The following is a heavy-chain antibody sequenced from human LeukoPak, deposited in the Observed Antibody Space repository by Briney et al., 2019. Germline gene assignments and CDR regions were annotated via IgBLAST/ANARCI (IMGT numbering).Heavy chain of an antibody. J-gene: IGHJ6*03. V-gene: IGHV3-7*03. CDR1: GFTFSSYW. CDR2: IKQDGSEK. CDR3: AKECTSCEGAPYYYYYYMDV. D-gene: IGHD2-2*01. Sequence: GGSLRLSCAASGFTFSSYWMSWVRQAPGKGLEWVANIKQDGSEKYYVDSVKGRFTISKDNSKNSLYLQMNSLRTEDTALYYCAKECTSCEGAPYYYYYYMDVWGKGTTVTVSS.